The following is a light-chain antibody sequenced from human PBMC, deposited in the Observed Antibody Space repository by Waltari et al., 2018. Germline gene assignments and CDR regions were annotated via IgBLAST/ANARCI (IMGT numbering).Light chain of an antibody. V-gene: IGLV3-19*01. CDR2: GKA. CDR1: SLRTSS. CDR3: SSRNGRANQVV. J-gene: IGLJ3*02. Sequence: SELTQDPAVPVALGQTVRITCQGDSLRTSSARRYQLKPGQAPVLVIYGKAKRPPGIPDRISGYSSGATSSLTITGAQAEDEADYYCSSRNGRANQVVFAGGTKVTVL.